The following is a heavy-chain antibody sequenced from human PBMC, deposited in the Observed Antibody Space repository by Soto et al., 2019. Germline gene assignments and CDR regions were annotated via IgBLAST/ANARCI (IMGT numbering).Heavy chain of an antibody. CDR2: IFYXGHT. V-gene: IGHV4-39*01. CDR1: CGSISTNTYY. J-gene: IGHJ4*02. D-gene: IGHD1-26*01. Sequence: XXTLSLTCTVSCGSISTNTYYWGWIRQSPWKGLEWIXSIFYXGHTYYNPYLXXRVTIYVXXYTNKFSLKVTSVTAADTAVYYCARQLGRCFDYWGQGTLVTVSS. CDR3: ARQLGRCFDY.